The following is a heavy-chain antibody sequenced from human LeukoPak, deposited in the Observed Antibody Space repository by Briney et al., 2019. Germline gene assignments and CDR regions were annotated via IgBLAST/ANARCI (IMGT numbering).Heavy chain of an antibody. D-gene: IGHD4-17*01. CDR3: ARQPDYGDYVDWYLDL. CDR1: GFRFISYW. J-gene: IGHJ2*01. V-gene: IGHV3-7*03. Sequence: GGSLRLSCAASGFRFISYWMTWVRQAPGKGLEWVANIKQDGSEKYYVDSVKGRFTISRDNAKDSVYLRMNSLRAEDTAVYYCARQPDYGDYVDWYLDLWGRGTLVTVSS. CDR2: IKQDGSEK.